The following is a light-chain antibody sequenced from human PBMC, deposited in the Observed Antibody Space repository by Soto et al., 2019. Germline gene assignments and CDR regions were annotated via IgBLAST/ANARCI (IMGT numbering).Light chain of an antibody. CDR1: SSDVGGYNY. V-gene: IGLV2-14*01. CDR3: SSFGNNGTPYV. Sequence: QSALTQPASVSGSPGQSITISCTGTSSDVGGYNYVSWYQQHPGKAPKLVIYEVNNRPSGLSSRFSGSKSGNTASLTISGLQAEDEADYYCSSFGNNGTPYVFGTGTKLTVL. J-gene: IGLJ1*01. CDR2: EVN.